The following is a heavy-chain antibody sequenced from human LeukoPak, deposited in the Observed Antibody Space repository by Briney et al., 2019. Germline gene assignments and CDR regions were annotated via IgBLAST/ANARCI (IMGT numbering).Heavy chain of an antibody. V-gene: IGHV1-2*02. CDR2: INPNSGGT. CDR3: ARGVLRFFVYYYYGMDV. CDR1: GYTFTVYY. Sequence: ASVTVSFTASGYTFTVYYMHWVRQAPGQGLEWMGWINPNSGGTNYAQKFQGRVTMTRDTSISTAYMELSRLRSDDTAVYYCARGVLRFFVYYYYGMDVWGQGTTVTVSS. J-gene: IGHJ6*02. D-gene: IGHD3-3*01.